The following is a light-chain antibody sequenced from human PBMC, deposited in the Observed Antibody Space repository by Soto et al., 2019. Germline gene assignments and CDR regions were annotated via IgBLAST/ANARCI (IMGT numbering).Light chain of an antibody. V-gene: IGKV1-6*01. J-gene: IGKJ2*01. CDR2: AAS. CDR1: RGITNS. CDR3: LQHYDYPPT. Sequence: AVQMTQSPPSLSASLGDRVTITCRASRGITNSLIWYQQKPGKAPKLLIYAASSLQTGVSPRFSGSGSGTHFTLTISGLQTEDFATYHCLQHYDYPPTFGQETKLEIK.